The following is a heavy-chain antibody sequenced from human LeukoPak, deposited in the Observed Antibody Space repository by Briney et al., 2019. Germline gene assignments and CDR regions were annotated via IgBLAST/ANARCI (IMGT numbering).Heavy chain of an antibody. CDR2: IYTSGST. V-gene: IGHV4-61*02. CDR3: ARGEMKWLRSYYYGMDV. J-gene: IGHJ6*02. D-gene: IGHD6-19*01. Sequence: SETLSLTCTVSGGSISSDSYYWSWIRQPAGKGLEWIGRIYTSGSTNYNPSLKSRVTISVDTSKNQFSLKLSSVTAADTAVYYCARGEMKWLRSYYYGMDVWGQGTTVTVSS. CDR1: GGSISSDSYY.